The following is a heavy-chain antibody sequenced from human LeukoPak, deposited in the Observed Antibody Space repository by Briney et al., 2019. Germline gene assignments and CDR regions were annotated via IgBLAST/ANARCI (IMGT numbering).Heavy chain of an antibody. D-gene: IGHD2-2*01. J-gene: IGHJ2*01. CDR1: GGSISNYY. CDR3: ARDRSTTWDFWYFDL. V-gene: IGHV4-59*01. CDR2: IYYSGST. Sequence: SETLSLTCTVSGGSISNYYWSWIRQPPGKGLEWIGYIYYSGSTNYNPSLKSRVTMSVDTSKNQFSLKLSSVTAADTAVYYCARDRSTTWDFWYFDLWGRGTLVTVSS.